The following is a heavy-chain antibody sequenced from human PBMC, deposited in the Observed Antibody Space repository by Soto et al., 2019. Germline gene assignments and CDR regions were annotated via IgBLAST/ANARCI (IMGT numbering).Heavy chain of an antibody. D-gene: IGHD3-22*01. J-gene: IGHJ3*02. CDR1: GGTFSSYA. CDR2: IIPIFGTA. Sequence: QVQLVQSGAEVKKPGSSVKVSCKASGGTFSSYAISWVRQAPGQGLEWMGGIIPIFGTANYAQKCQGRVTIPAEETKSQAYRELSSLRSEDTAVYYCARGSCYYVSSGYFCDDDFDIWGQGTMVTVSS. CDR3: ARGSCYYVSSGYFCDDDFDI. V-gene: IGHV1-69*12.